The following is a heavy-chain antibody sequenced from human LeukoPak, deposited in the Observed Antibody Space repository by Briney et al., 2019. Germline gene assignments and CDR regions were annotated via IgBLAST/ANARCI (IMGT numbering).Heavy chain of an antibody. CDR1: GFTFTSHD. V-gene: IGHV3-48*03. CDR2: ISDAGNTI. CDR3: ARDMAMRSYYYMDV. J-gene: IGHJ6*03. D-gene: IGHD3-10*01. Sequence: GGSLGLSCAASGFTFTSHDMNWVRQAPGKGLEWLAYISDAGNTIYYADSVKGRFTISRDNAKNSLYLQMNSLRAEDTAVYYCARDMAMRSYYYMDVWGKGTTVTVS.